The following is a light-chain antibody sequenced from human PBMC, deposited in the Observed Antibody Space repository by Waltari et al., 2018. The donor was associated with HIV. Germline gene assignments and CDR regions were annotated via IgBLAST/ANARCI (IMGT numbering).Light chain of an antibody. CDR2: EVS. CDR3: SSYASTSTRV. J-gene: IGLJ3*02. CDR1: RNHDGGYKY. V-gene: IGLV2-14*01. Sequence: QSALTQPASVSGSPGQSITLSCTGTRNHDGGYKYVSWYQQHPRKAPKVVIYEVSNRPSGVSNRFSGSKAGNTASLTISGLQAEDEADYYCSSYASTSTRVFGGGTKLTVL.